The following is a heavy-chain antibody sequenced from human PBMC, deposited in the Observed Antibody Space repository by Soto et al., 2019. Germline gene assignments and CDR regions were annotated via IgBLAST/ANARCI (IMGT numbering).Heavy chain of an antibody. V-gene: IGHV4-34*01. D-gene: IGHD3-22*01. CDR3: ARGSVDTVDSSGFYEY. Sequence: PSETLSLTCAVYGGSFSAYYWSWIRQPPGKGLEWIGEINHSGGTSYNPSLKSRVTISVDTSKSQFSLKLTSVTAADRAVYYCARGSVDTVDSSGFYEYWGPGTQVTVYS. J-gene: IGHJ4*02. CDR1: GGSFSAYY. CDR2: INHSGGT.